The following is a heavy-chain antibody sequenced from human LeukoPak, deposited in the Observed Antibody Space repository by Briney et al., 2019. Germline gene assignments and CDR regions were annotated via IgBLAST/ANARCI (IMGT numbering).Heavy chain of an antibody. CDR2: ISSGGDYI. CDR1: GFTFSNYY. J-gene: IGHJ4*02. D-gene: IGHD1-26*01. CDR3: AREESGSRFDF. Sequence: RGSLRLSCAASGFTFSNYYMNWVRQAPGKGLEWVSSISSGGDYIYYADSVKGRLTISRDNANNSLYLQMNSLRAEDTAVYYCAREESGSRFDFWGQGTLVTVSS. V-gene: IGHV3-21*06.